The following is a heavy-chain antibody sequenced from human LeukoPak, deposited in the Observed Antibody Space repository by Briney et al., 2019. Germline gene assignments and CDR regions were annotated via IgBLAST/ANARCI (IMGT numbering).Heavy chain of an antibody. V-gene: IGHV4-34*01. J-gene: IGHJ4*02. CDR3: ARYLVGATSCFDY. CDR1: GGSFSGYY. Sequence: SETLSLTCAVYGGSFSGYYWSWIRQPPGKGLEWIGEINHSGSTNYNPSLKSRVTISVDTSKNQFSLKLSSATAADTAVYYCARYLVGATSCFDYWGQGTLVTVSS. D-gene: IGHD1-26*01. CDR2: INHSGST.